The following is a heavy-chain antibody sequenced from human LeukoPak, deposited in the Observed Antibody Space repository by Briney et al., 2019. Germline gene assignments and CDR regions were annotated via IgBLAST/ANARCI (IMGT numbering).Heavy chain of an antibody. V-gene: IGHV3-21*01. CDR1: GFTFSSYS. J-gene: IGHJ3*02. D-gene: IGHD3-16*01. CDR3: ARAEGGLGYAFDI. Sequence: GGSLRLSCAASGFTFSSYSMNWDRQAPGKELEWVSSISSSSSYIYYADSVKGRFTISRDNAKNSLYLQMNSLRAEDTAVYYCARAEGGLGYAFDIWGQGTMVTVSS. CDR2: ISSSSSYI.